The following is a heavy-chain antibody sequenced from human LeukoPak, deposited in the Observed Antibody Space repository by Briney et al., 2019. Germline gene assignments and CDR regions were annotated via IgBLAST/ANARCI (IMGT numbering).Heavy chain of an antibody. CDR2: ISSSSSTI. D-gene: IGHD3-9*01. CDR3: ARGRGRRYFDWLLDAFDI. V-gene: IGHV3-48*01. J-gene: IGHJ3*02. Sequence: GGSLRLSCAASGFTFSSYSMNWVRQAPGKGLEWVSYISSSSSTIYYADSVKGRFTISRDNAKNSLYLQMDSLRAEDTAVYYCARGRGRRYFDWLLDAFDIWGQGTMVTVSS. CDR1: GFTFSSYS.